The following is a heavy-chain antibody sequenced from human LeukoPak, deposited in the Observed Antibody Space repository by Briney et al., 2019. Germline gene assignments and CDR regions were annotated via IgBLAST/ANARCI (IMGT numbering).Heavy chain of an antibody. J-gene: IGHJ4*02. CDR3: ARGRNTGRQFYFDY. Sequence: GGSLRLSCAASGFTFGSSGMGWVRQAPGKGLECVSPITGSGGSTSYTDSVKGRFTISRDNSKNTLYLQMNSLRAEDTAVYYCARGRNTGRQFYFDYWGQGTLVTVAS. CDR2: ITGSGGST. CDR1: GFTFGSSG. V-gene: IGHV3-23*01. D-gene: IGHD5-18*01.